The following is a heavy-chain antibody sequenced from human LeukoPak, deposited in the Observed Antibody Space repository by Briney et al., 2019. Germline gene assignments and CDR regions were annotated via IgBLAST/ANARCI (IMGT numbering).Heavy chain of an antibody. CDR3: ATSASRHCSSTSCYYYYGMDV. Sequence: GGSLRLSCAASGFTFSSDGMYWVRQAAAKGLEWVAVISYDGSNKYYADSVKGRFTISRDNSKNTLYLQMNSLRAEDTAVYYCATSASRHCSSTSCYYYYGMDVWGQGTTVTVSS. CDR2: ISYDGSNK. CDR1: GFTFSSDG. J-gene: IGHJ6*02. V-gene: IGHV3-30*03. D-gene: IGHD2-2*01.